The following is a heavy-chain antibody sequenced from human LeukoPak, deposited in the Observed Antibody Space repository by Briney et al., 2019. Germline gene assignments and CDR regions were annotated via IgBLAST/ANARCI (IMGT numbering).Heavy chain of an antibody. CDR3: ARDSYSNYVYYYYGMDV. V-gene: IGHV4-34*01. J-gene: IGHJ6*02. CDR1: GGSFSGYY. Sequence: SETLSLTCAVYGGSFSGYYWSWIRQPPGKGLEWIGEINHSGSTNYNPSLKSRVTIPVDTSKNQFSLKLSSVTAADTAVYYCARDSYSNYVYYYYGMDVWGQGTTVTVSS. D-gene: IGHD4-11*01. CDR2: INHSGST.